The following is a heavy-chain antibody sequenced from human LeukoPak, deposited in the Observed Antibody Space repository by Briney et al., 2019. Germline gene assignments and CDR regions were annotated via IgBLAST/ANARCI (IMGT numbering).Heavy chain of an antibody. Sequence: PSETLSLTCAVSGYSISSGYYWGWIRQPPGKGLEWIGSIYHSGGTYYNPSLKSRVTISVDTSKNQFSLKLSSVTAADTAVYYCARDRMVRGVITGYYYYYYMDVWGKGTTVTVSS. J-gene: IGHJ6*03. V-gene: IGHV4-38-2*02. CDR2: IYHSGGT. CDR1: GYSISSGYY. CDR3: ARDRMVRGVITGYYYYYYMDV. D-gene: IGHD3-10*01.